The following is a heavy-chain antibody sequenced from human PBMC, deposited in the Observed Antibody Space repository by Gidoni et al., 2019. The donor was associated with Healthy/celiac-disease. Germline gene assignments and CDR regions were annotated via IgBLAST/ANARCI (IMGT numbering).Heavy chain of an antibody. D-gene: IGHD3-3*01. CDR1: GGSISSYY. V-gene: IGHV4-59*01. J-gene: IGHJ5*02. Sequence: QVQLQESGPGLVKPSETLSLTCTVSGGSISSYYWSWIRQPPGKGLEWIGYIYYSGSTNYNPSLKSRVTISVDTSKNQFSLKLSSVTAADTAVYYCARVYYDFWSGYRNWFDPWGQGTLVTVSS. CDR3: ARVYYDFWSGYRNWFDP. CDR2: IYYSGST.